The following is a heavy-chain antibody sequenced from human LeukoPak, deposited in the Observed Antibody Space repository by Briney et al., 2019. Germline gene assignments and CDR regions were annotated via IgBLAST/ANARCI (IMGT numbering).Heavy chain of an antibody. Sequence: PGGSLRLSCAASGFTSSSYWMNWVRQAPGKGLEWVSYISSSGSTIYYADSVKGRFTISRDNAKNSLYLQMNSLRAEDTAVYYCARASSPFDPWGQGTLVTVSS. J-gene: IGHJ5*02. D-gene: IGHD2-2*01. CDR1: GFTSSSYW. V-gene: IGHV3-48*04. CDR3: ARASSPFDP. CDR2: ISSSGSTI.